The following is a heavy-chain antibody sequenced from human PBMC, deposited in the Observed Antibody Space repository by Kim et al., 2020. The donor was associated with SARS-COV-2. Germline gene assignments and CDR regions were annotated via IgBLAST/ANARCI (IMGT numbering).Heavy chain of an antibody. CDR3: ARDLILNRFWSGYYTKNNHGMDV. D-gene: IGHD3-3*01. J-gene: IGHJ6*02. CDR1: GFTFSSYA. V-gene: IGHV3-30*04. CDR2: ISYDGSNK. Sequence: GGSLRLSCAASGFTFSSYAMHWVRQAPGKGLEWVAVISYDGSNKYYVDSVKGRFTISRDNSKNTLYLQMNSLRAEDTAVYYCARDLILNRFWSGYYTKNNHGMDVWGQGTTVTVSS.